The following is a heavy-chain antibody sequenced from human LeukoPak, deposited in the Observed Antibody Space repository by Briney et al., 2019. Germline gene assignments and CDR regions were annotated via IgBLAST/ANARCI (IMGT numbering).Heavy chain of an antibody. J-gene: IGHJ4*02. V-gene: IGHV1-69*02. D-gene: IGHD5-24*01. Sequence: KASCKASGGTFSSYTISWVRQPPGQGLEWMGRIIPILGIANYAQKFQGRVTITADKSTSTAYMELSCLRSEDTPVYYCARRDGYNPFDYWAQGTLVTVSS. CDR3: ARRDGYNPFDY. CDR2: IIPILGIA. CDR1: GGTFSSYT.